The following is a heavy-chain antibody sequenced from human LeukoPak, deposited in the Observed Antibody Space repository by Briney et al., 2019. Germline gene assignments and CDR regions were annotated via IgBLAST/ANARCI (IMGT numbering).Heavy chain of an antibody. CDR2: ISRNGVIT. CDR1: GFTFSRHG. J-gene: IGHJ4*02. Sequence: LAGGSLRLSCVASGFTFSRHGMNWVRQARGKGVEWVSGISRNGVITYYADWVKGRFTISRDNSKLTVYLQMNSLRPEDTAIYYSAKDYSWIQFWDWGRGTLVTVSS. D-gene: IGHD5-24*01. V-gene: IGHV3-23*01. CDR3: AKDYSWIQFWD.